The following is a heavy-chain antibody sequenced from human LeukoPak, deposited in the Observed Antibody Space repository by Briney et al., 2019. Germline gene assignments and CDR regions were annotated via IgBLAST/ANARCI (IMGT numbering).Heavy chain of an antibody. CDR3: ARVPSQYSSTSQDY. Sequence: SETLSLTCAVYGGSFSGYYWSWIRQPPGKGLEWIGEINHSGSTNYNPSLKSRVTISVDTSKNQFSLKLSSVTAADTAVYYCARVPSQYSSTSQDYWGQGTLVTVSS. D-gene: IGHD2-2*01. V-gene: IGHV4-34*01. CDR2: INHSGST. J-gene: IGHJ4*02. CDR1: GGSFSGYY.